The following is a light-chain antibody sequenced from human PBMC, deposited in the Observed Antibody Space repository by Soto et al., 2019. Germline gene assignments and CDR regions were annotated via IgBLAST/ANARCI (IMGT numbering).Light chain of an antibody. Sequence: EIVLTQSPGTLSLSPGEGATLSCRASQSVSNNYLAWYQQKPGQAPRLVISGASSRATAIPDRFSGSGSGTDFTLTISRLEPEDFATYYCQQSYSNPLTFGGGTKVDIK. J-gene: IGKJ4*01. CDR1: QSVSNNY. V-gene: IGKV3-20*01. CDR2: GAS. CDR3: QQSYSNPLT.